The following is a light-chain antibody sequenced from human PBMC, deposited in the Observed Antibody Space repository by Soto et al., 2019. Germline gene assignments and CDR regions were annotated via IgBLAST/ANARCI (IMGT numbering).Light chain of an antibody. CDR2: AAS. J-gene: IGKJ2*01. Sequence: EIVLTQSPGTLSLSPGEGATLSCRASQSVSSRSLAWYQQKPGQAPRLLIYAASSRASGIPGRFSGGGSGTDFTLPISRLEPEDFAVYYCQQYVGSPPPYTFGQGTKLEIK. V-gene: IGKV3-20*01. CDR1: QSVSSRS. CDR3: QQYVGSPPPYT.